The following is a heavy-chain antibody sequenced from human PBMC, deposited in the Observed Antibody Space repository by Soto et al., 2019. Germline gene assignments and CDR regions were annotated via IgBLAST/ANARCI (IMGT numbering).Heavy chain of an antibody. CDR1: GYTFTSYD. J-gene: IGHJ5*02. CDR2: MNPNSGNT. Sequence: ASVKVSGKASGYTFTSYDINWVRQATGQGLEWMGWMNPNSGNTGYAQKFQGRVTMTRNTSISTAYMELSSLRSEDTAVYYCARGYTSDCSSTSCYPRDWFDPWGQGTLVTVSS. CDR3: ARGYTSDCSSTSCYPRDWFDP. D-gene: IGHD2-2*01. V-gene: IGHV1-8*01.